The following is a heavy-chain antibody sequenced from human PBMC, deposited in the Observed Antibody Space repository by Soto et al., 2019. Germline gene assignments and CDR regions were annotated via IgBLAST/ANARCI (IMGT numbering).Heavy chain of an antibody. Sequence: PSQTLSLTCAISGDSVSSNSAAWNWIRQSPSRGLEWLGRTYYRSKWYNDYAVSVKSRITINPDTSKNQFSLQLNSVTPEDTAVYYCAREPLYCSSTSCYTVGDYYYGMDVWGQGTTGTVSS. V-gene: IGHV6-1*01. CDR3: AREPLYCSSTSCYTVGDYYYGMDV. CDR2: TYYRSKWYN. D-gene: IGHD2-2*02. CDR1: GDSVSSNSAA. J-gene: IGHJ6*02.